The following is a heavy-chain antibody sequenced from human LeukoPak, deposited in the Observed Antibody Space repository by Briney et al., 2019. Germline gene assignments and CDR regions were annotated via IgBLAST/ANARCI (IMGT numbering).Heavy chain of an antibody. CDR3: ARGDGYNYWPFDY. J-gene: IGHJ4*02. D-gene: IGHD5-24*01. V-gene: IGHV4-4*09. CDR1: GGSISSYY. Sequence: SETLSLTCTVSGGSISSYYWSWIRQPPGKGLEGIGYIYTSGSTNYNPSLKSRVTISVDTSKNQFSLKLSSVTAADTAVYYCARGDGYNYWPFDYWGQGTLVTVSS. CDR2: IYTSGST.